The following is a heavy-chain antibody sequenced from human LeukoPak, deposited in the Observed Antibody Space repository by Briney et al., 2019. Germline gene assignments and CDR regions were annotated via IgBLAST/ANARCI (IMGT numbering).Heavy chain of an antibody. CDR1: GSTFSSYA. CDR2: ISGSGGST. CDR3: AKASFDSSGYFDY. V-gene: IGHV3-23*01. D-gene: IGHD3-22*01. J-gene: IGHJ4*02. Sequence: PGGSLRLSCAASGSTFSSYAMSWVRQAPGKGLEWVSAISGSGGSTYYADSVKGRFTISRDNSKNTLYLQMNSLRAEDTAVYYCAKASFDSSGYFDYWGQGTLVTVSS.